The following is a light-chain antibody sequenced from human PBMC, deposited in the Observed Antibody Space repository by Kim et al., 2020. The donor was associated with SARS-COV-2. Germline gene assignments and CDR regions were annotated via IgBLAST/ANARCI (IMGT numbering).Light chain of an antibody. J-gene: IGLJ3*02. Sequence: SLSPEQTARITCSGNVLAKKYGRWYQQKPGQAPVFVIYKDTERPSGTPNRFSGSRSGTTVTLTISGARVEDEADYYCYSATDNNRVFGGGTQLTVL. CDR2: KDT. CDR3: YSATDNNRV. V-gene: IGLV3-27*01. CDR1: VLAKKY.